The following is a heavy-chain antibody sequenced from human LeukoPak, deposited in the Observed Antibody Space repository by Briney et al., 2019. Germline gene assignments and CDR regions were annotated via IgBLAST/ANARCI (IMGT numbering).Heavy chain of an antibody. CDR3: ARGGPYGDCLDY. J-gene: IGHJ4*02. CDR2: INAGNGNT. CDR1: GYTFTSYA. V-gene: IGHV1-3*01. Sequence: ASVKVSCKASGYTFTSYAMHWVRQAPGQRPEWMGWINAGNGNTKYSQKFQGRVTITRDTSASTAYMELSSLRSEDTAVYYCARGGPYGDCLDYWGQGTLVTVSS. D-gene: IGHD4-17*01.